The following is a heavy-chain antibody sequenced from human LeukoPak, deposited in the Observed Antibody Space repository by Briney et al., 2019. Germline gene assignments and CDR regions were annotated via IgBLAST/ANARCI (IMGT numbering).Heavy chain of an antibody. D-gene: IGHD2-2*01. J-gene: IGHJ4*02. V-gene: IGHV4-31*03. CDR2: IYYSGRT. CDR1: GGSISSGGNC. Sequence: SESLSLTCTVSGGSISSGGNCWSWIRQHPGKGLEWIGYIYYSGRTYYNPSLKSRVTTSVGTSKNQFSLKMSSVTAADTAVYYGASSRSSTSFDYWGQGTLVTVSS. CDR3: ASSRSSTSFDY.